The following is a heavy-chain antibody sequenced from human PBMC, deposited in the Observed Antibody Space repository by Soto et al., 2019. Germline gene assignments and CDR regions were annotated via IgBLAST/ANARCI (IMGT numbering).Heavy chain of an antibody. CDR2: TYYRSKWYN. CDR3: ARDEELLAAAGTLYYYYYGMDV. V-gene: IGHV6-1*01. CDR1: GDSVSSNSAA. J-gene: IGHJ6*02. D-gene: IGHD6-13*01. Sequence: PSQTLSLTCAISGDSVSSNSAAWNWIRQSPSRGLEWLGRTYYRSKWYNDYAVSVKSRITINPDTSKNQFSLQLNSVTPEDTAVYYCARDEELLAAAGTLYYYYYGMDVWGQGTTVTVSS.